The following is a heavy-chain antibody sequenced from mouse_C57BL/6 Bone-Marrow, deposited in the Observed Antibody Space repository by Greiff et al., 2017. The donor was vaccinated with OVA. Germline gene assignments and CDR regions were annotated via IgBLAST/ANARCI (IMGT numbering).Heavy chain of an antibody. CDR1: GYTFTSYW. V-gene: IGHV1-69*01. CDR2: IDPSDSYT. J-gene: IGHJ1*03. Sequence: QVQLQQPGAELVMPGASVKLSCKASGYTFTSYWMHWVKQRPGQGLEWIGEIDPSDSYTNYNQKFKGKSTLTVDKSSSTAYMQLSSLTSEDSAVYFCARTSIWYFDVWGTGTTVTVSS. CDR3: ARTSIWYFDV.